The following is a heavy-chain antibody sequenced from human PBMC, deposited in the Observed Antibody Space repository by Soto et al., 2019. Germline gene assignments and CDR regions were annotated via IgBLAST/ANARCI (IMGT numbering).Heavy chain of an antibody. Sequence: EVQLVESGGGLVQPGGSLRLSCAASGFTFSTYSMNWVRQAPGKGLEWISFISASGDAIYYADSVRGRFTISRDNAESSRYLQVNSLRDEDTAVYYCARLYSTSSVNRWFDPWGQGTLVTVSS. CDR2: ISASGDAI. V-gene: IGHV3-48*02. CDR3: ARLYSTSSVNRWFDP. D-gene: IGHD6-6*01. J-gene: IGHJ5*02. CDR1: GFTFSTYS.